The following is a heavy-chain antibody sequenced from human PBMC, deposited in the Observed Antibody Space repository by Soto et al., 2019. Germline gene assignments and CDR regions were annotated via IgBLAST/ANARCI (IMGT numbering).Heavy chain of an antibody. J-gene: IGHJ6*02. D-gene: IGHD3-3*01. V-gene: IGHV3-74*01. Sequence: PGGSLRLSCAASGFTFSSYWMHWVRQAPGKGLVWVSRINSDGSSTSYADSVKGRFTISRDNAKNTLYLQMNSLRAEDTAVYYCARGDSITIFGVVISYGMDVWGQGTTVTVS. CDR1: GFTFSSYW. CDR2: INSDGSST. CDR3: ARGDSITIFGVVISYGMDV.